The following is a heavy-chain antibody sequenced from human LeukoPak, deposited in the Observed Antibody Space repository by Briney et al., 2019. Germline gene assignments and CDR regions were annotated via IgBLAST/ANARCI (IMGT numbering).Heavy chain of an antibody. CDR1: GFTFSSYS. CDR2: ISSSSSHI. CDR3: ARAGTMIRGVPNWFDP. D-gene: IGHD3-10*01. V-gene: IGHV3-21*01. J-gene: IGHJ5*02. Sequence: KPGGSLRLSCAASGFTFSSYSMSWVRQAPGKGLEWVSSISSSSSHIHSADSVKGRFTISRDNARNSLYLHMNSLRYEDTAVYYCARAGTMIRGVPNWFDPWGQGTLVTVSS.